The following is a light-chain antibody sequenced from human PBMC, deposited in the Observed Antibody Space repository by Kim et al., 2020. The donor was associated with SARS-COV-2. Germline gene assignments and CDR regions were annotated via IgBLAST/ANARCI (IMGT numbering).Light chain of an antibody. J-gene: IGKJ2*01. CDR3: QQYRNWPPYA. V-gene: IGKV3-15*01. CDR2: GAS. Sequence: EIVMTQSPATLSVSPGERATLSCRASQSVSSNLAGYQQKPGQAPRLLIYGASTRATGIPARFSGSWSGTEFTLTISSMQSEDFAVEYCQQYRNWPPYAFGQGTKLEI. CDR1: QSVSSN.